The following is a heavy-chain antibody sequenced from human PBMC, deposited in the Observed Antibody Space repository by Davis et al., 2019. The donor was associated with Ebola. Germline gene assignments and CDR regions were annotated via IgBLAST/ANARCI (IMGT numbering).Heavy chain of an antibody. J-gene: IGHJ6*02. CDR1: GGSISSSSYY. V-gene: IGHV4-39*01. D-gene: IGHD6-6*01. CDR2: IQYSGST. Sequence: SETLSLTCTVSGGSISSSSYYWGWIRQSPGKGLEWIGNIQYSGSTYYNPSLKSRVTISADTSKIQFSLKVRSVTAADTAVYYCARVIAARSLVRYYYYGMDVWGQGTTVTVSS. CDR3: ARVIAARSLVRYYYYGMDV.